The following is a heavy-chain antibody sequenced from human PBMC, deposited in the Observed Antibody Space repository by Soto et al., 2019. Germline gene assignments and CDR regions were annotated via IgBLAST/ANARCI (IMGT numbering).Heavy chain of an antibody. V-gene: IGHV3-21*01. D-gene: IGHD2-2*01. J-gene: IGHJ4*02. CDR2: ITSSSTYI. CDR3: ARGVVAPAY. CDR1: GFTFSSYN. Sequence: EVQLVESGGGLVMPGGSLRLSCAASGFTFSSYNMNWVRQAPGKGLEWVSSITSSSTYIYYADSVKGRFTISRDNAQNSLYLQMNSLTAEDTAVYYCARGVVAPAYWGQGTLVTVSS.